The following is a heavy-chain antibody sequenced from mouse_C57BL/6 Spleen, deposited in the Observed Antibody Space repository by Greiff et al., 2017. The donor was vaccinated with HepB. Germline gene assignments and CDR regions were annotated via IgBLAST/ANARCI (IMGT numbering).Heavy chain of an antibody. CDR1: GYTFTTYP. Sequence: VQLQESGAELVKPGASGKMSCKASGYTFTTYPIEWMKQNHGKSLEWIGNFHPYNDDTKYNEKFKGKATLTVEKSSSTVYLELSRLTSDDSAVYYCARRGNGYLYYFDYWGQGTTLTVSS. V-gene: IGHV1-47*01. D-gene: IGHD2-2*01. CDR3: ARRGNGYLYYFDY. J-gene: IGHJ2*01. CDR2: FHPYNDDT.